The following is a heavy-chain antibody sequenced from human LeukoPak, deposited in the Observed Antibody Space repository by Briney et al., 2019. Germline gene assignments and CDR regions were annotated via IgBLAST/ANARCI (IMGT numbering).Heavy chain of an antibody. Sequence: GGSLRLSCAASGFTFSSYWMHWVRQAPGKGLVWVSRINSDGSSTSYADSVKGRFTISRDNAKNTLYLQMNSPRAEDTAVYYCARECSGGSCYAALDYWGQGTLVTVSS. D-gene: IGHD2-15*01. J-gene: IGHJ4*02. CDR3: ARECSGGSCYAALDY. CDR2: INSDGSST. CDR1: GFTFSSYW. V-gene: IGHV3-74*01.